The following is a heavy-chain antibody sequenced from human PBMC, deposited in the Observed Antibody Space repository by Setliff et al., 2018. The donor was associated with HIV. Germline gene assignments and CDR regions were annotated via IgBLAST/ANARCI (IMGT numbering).Heavy chain of an antibody. CDR1: GVSMTNNY. V-gene: IGHV4-59*01. J-gene: IGHJ4*02. D-gene: IGHD2-15*01. Sequence: PSETLSLTCSVSGVSMTNNYWTWIRQSPGKGLEWIGYVHYSGNTRYNPSLKSRVTISVDTSKNKFSLKLSSVTAAGTAVYYCASEKVAWTVSDSFFEFWGQGVPVTVSS. CDR2: VHYSGNT. CDR3: ASEKVAWTVSDSFFEF.